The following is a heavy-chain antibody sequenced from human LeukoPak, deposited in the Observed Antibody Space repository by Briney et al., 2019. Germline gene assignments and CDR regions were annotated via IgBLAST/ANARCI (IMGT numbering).Heavy chain of an antibody. V-gene: IGHV3-11*01. CDR3: ARDRGSSGWCYYGMDV. CDR2: ISSSGSTI. D-gene: IGHD6-19*01. CDR1: GFTFSDYY. Sequence: PGGSLRLSCAASGFTFSDYYMSWIRQAPGKGLEWVSYISSSGSTIYYADSVKGRFTISRDNAKNSLYRQMNSLRAEDTALYYCARDRGSSGWCYYGMDVWGQGTTVTVSS. J-gene: IGHJ6*02.